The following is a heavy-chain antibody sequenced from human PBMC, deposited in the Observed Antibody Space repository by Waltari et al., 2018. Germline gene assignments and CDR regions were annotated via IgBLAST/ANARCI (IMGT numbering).Heavy chain of an antibody. CDR1: GFTVIDDF. D-gene: IGHD6-13*01. J-gene: IGHJ3*02. CDR2: VDPKSGDV. V-gene: IGHV1-2*06. Sequence: QVQLVQSGAEVKKPGASVTVSCQTSGFTVIDDFIQWVRQAPGQGLEWMGRVDPKSGDVHYAQNFQCRVTMTTDSSINTVYMELTRLKSDDTAVYYCVRPQELGPEVGPFDMWGRGTMVIVSS. CDR3: VRPQELGPEVGPFDM.